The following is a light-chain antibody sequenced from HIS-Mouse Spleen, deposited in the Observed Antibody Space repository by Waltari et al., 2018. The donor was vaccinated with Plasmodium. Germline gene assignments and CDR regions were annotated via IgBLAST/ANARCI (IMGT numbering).Light chain of an antibody. Sequence: DIQMTQSPSSLSASVGDRVTITCRASQSISSYLNWYQQKPGKAPKLLIYAGSSLQSGVPSRFSGSGSGTDFTLTISSLQPEDFATYDCQQNYNTWTFGQGTKVEIK. CDR2: AGS. J-gene: IGKJ1*01. V-gene: IGKV1-39*01. CDR3: QQNYNTWT. CDR1: QSISSY.